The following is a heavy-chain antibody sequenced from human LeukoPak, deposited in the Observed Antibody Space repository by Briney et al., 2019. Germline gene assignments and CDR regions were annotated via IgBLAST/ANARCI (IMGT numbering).Heavy chain of an antibody. J-gene: IGHJ3*01. CDR1: GFTFSDYA. V-gene: IGHV3-30-3*01. D-gene: IGHD3-3*01. CDR3: ARDRSGYANDAFDF. CDR2: LSYGGTNK. Sequence: PGRSLRLSCAASGFTFSDYAMHWVRQAPGKGLEWVAVLSYGGTNKYCADSVKGRFTISRDNSKNTMFLQMNSLRAEDTAVYHCARDRSGYANDAFDFWGQGTMVTVSS.